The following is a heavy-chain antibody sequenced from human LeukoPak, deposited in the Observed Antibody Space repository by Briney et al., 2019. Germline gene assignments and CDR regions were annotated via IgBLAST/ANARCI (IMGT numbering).Heavy chain of an antibody. CDR3: AKRSGYSSSWLFDY. Sequence: GGSLRLSCAASGFTFSDYGIHWVRQAPGKGLEWVAVISYDGSDKYYADSVKGRFIISRDNSKNTLYLQMNSLRVEDTAVYHRAKRSGYSSSWLFDYWGQGTLVTVSS. D-gene: IGHD6-13*01. V-gene: IGHV3-30*18. J-gene: IGHJ4*02. CDR2: ISYDGSDK. CDR1: GFTFSDYG.